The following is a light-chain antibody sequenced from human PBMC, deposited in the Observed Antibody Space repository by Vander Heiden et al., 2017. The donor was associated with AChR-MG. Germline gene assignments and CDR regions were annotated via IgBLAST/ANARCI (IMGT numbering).Light chain of an antibody. Sequence: QSALTQPASVSGSPGQSNPISCSGTSSYVGSYNLVSWYQQHPGKAPKLIINGGTKRPSGISTRFSGSKSGNTASLTISGLQAEDEADYYCCSFAGSSTVLFGGGTKVTVL. CDR3: CSFAGSSTVL. J-gene: IGLJ2*01. V-gene: IGLV2-23*01. CDR1: SSYVGSYNL. CDR2: GGT.